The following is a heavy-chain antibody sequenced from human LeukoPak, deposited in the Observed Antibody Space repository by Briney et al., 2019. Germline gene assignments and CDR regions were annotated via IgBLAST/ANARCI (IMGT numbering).Heavy chain of an antibody. J-gene: IGHJ4*02. Sequence: GGSLRLSCAASGLTFSSYAMSWVRQAPAKGLEWVSAISGSGGSTYYADSVKGRFTISRDNSKNTLYLQMNSLRAEDTAVYYCAKDRHCSGGSCNWGQGTLVTVSS. D-gene: IGHD2-15*01. CDR3: AKDRHCSGGSCN. CDR2: ISGSGGST. V-gene: IGHV3-23*01. CDR1: GLTFSSYA.